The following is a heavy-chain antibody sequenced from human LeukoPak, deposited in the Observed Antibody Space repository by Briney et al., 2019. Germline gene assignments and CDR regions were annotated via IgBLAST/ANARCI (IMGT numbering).Heavy chain of an antibody. V-gene: IGHV3-7*01. CDR2: IKTDGSQI. CDR1: GSTFSSYW. D-gene: IGHD3-10*01. Sequence: GGSLRLSCVASGSTFSSYWMTWVRQAPGKGLEWVANIKTDGSQIYYVDSVKGRFTISRDNAKNSLYLQMNSLRAEDTAVYYCARDFLWGSGSRWGQGTLVTVSS. CDR3: ARDFLWGSGSR. J-gene: IGHJ4*02.